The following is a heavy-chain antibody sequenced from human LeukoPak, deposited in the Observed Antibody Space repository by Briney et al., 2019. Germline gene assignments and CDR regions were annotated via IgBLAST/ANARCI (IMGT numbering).Heavy chain of an antibody. V-gene: IGHV4-39*07. J-gene: IGHJ3*02. CDR1: GGSINNNNNYY. CDR2: IYHSGST. D-gene: IGHD3-22*01. CDR3: ARPYYYDSSGYYDAFDI. Sequence: SETLSLTCTVSGGSINNNNNYYWGWIRQPPGKGLEWIGSIYHSGSTYYNPSLKSRVTISVDTSKNQFSLKLSSVTAADTAVYYCARPYYYDSSGYYDAFDIWGQGTMVTVSS.